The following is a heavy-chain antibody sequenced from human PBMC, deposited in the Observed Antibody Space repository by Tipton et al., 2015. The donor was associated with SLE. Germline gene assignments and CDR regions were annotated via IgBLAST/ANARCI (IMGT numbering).Heavy chain of an antibody. CDR2: INHSGST. CDR3: AREEESTSGWGAFDI. J-gene: IGHJ3*02. V-gene: IGHV4-39*07. Sequence: TLSLTCTVSGGSISSSSYYWGWIRQPPGKGLEWIGEINHSGSTNYNPSLKSRVTISVDTSKNQFSLKLSSVTAADTAIYYCAREEESTSGWGAFDIWGQGTMVTVSS. D-gene: IGHD6-19*01. CDR1: GGSISSSSYY.